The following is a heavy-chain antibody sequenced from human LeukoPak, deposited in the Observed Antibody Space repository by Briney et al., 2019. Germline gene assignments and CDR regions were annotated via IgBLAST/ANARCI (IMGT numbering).Heavy chain of an antibody. CDR3: AREPSNSGSWLDAFDI. Sequence: ASVKVSCKASGYTFTSYAMHWVRQAPGQRLEWMGWINAGNGNTKYSQKFQGRVTMTRDTSTSTVYMELSSLRSEDTAVYYCAREPSNSGSWLDAFDIWGQGTMVTVSS. CDR1: GYTFTSYA. V-gene: IGHV1-3*01. D-gene: IGHD6-13*01. CDR2: INAGNGNT. J-gene: IGHJ3*02.